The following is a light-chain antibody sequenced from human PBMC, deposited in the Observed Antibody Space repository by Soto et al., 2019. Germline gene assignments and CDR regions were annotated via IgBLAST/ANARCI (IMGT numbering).Light chain of an antibody. Sequence: DIQMTQSPSSLSASVGDIVTITCRSSQSISSYLHWYQQKPGKAPKLLIYAASSLQSGVPSRFSGSGSGTDFTLTISSLQPEDFATYYCQPSYSTPPTFGQGTKVEIK. J-gene: IGKJ1*01. CDR3: QPSYSTPPT. CDR2: AAS. CDR1: QSISSY. V-gene: IGKV1-39*01.